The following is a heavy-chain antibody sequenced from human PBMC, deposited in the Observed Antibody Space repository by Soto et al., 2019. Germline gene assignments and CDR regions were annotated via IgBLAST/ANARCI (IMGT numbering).Heavy chain of an antibody. CDR2: INHSGST. Sequence: NPSETLSLTCAVSGGSFSGYYWSWIRQPPGKGLEWIGEINHSGSTNYNPSLKSRVTISVDTSKNHFSLKLRSVTAADTAMYYCARRSFSGFFDFWGQGTLVTVSS. CDR3: ARRSFSGFFDF. D-gene: IGHD6-19*01. CDR1: GGSFSGYY. V-gene: IGHV4-34*01. J-gene: IGHJ4*02.